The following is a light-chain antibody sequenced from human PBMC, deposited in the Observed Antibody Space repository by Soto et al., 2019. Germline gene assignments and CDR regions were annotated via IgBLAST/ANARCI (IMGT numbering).Light chain of an antibody. CDR1: QSVSSNN. Sequence: EIVVTESPGTLSVSKGERATLSCSASQSVSSNNLVWYQQKPGQAPRLLIYGASYRAAGIPDRFSGSGSGTDFTLTISRLEPEDFALYYCQQYGSSTWTFGQGTKV. V-gene: IGKV3-20*01. J-gene: IGKJ1*01. CDR3: QQYGSSTWT. CDR2: GAS.